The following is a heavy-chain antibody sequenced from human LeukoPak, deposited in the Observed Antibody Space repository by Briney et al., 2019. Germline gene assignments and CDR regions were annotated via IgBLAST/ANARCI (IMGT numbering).Heavy chain of an antibody. CDR2: ISPYNGNT. CDR3: AREASSSWPNWFDP. V-gene: IGHV1-18*04. Sequence: ASVKVSCKASGFTFTDYFIHWVRQAPGQGPEWMGWISPYNGNTKYPQKLQGRVTMTTDTSTSTAYMELRSLRSDDTAVYYCAREASSSWPNWFDPWGQGTLVTVSS. D-gene: IGHD6-13*01. CDR1: GFTFTDYF. J-gene: IGHJ5*02.